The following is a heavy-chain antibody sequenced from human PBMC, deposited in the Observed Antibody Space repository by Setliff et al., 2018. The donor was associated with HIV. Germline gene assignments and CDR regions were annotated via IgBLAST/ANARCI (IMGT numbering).Heavy chain of an antibody. CDR1: GYSIGSGSF. Sequence: SETLSLTCAVSGYSIGSGSFWGWIRQPPGKGLEWIGSIYHSGSTYYNPSLKSRATMSVDTSNNRFSLKLSSVTALDTAVYYCARDLGSAYSYAQGRFDPWGQGTLVTVSS. CDR3: ARDLGSAYSYAQGRFDP. CDR2: IYHSGST. V-gene: IGHV4-38-2*02. J-gene: IGHJ5*02. D-gene: IGHD5-18*01.